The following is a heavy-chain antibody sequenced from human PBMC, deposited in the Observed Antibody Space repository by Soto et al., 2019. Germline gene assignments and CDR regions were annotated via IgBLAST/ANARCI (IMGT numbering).Heavy chain of an antibody. V-gene: IGHV4-59*01. CDR2: IYYSGST. D-gene: IGHD6-19*01. CDR3: ARVAGDVDQLNWFDP. J-gene: IGHJ5*02. CDR1: GGSISSYY. Sequence: QVQLQESGPGLVKPSETLSLTCTVSGGSISSYYWSWIRQPPGKGLEWIGYIYYSGSTNYNPSLKSRVTISVDTSKNQCSLKLSSVTAADTAVYYCARVAGDVDQLNWFDPWGQGTLVTVSS.